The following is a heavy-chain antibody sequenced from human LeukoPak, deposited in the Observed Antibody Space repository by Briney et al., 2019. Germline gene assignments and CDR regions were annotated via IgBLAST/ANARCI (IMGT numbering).Heavy chain of an antibody. CDR1: GFPFRSHS. J-gene: IGHJ4*02. D-gene: IGHD3-16*01. CDR2: IDARGTYT. Sequence: KPGGSLRLSCATSGFPFRSHSMNWVRQAPGKGLEWVSCIDARGTYTYYAAAVRGRFTISRDNTHSSLFLQMNSLRAEDTAMYYCAPYAGLDSWGQGTLVTVSS. CDR3: APYAGLDS. V-gene: IGHV3-21*01.